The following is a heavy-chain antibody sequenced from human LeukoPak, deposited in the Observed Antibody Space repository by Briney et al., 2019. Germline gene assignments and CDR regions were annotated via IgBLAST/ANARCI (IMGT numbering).Heavy chain of an antibody. J-gene: IGHJ4*02. CDR3: ARGRPTPPGSIDY. D-gene: IGHD2-15*01. CDR2: INHSGST. Sequence: SETLSLTCAVYGGSFSGYYWSWIRRPPGKGLEWIGEINHSGSTNYNPSLKSRVTISVDTSKNQFSLKLSSVTAADTAVYYCARGRPTPPGSIDYWGQGTLVTVSS. CDR1: GGSFSGYY. V-gene: IGHV4-34*01.